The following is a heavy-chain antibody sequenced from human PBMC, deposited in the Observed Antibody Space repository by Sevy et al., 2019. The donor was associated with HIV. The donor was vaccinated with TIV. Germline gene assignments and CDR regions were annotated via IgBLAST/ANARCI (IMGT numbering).Heavy chain of an antibody. CDR1: AGSISAYY. CDR2: IHDSGNS. CDR3: ARAPPVRSGYDSLNWFDP. J-gene: IGHJ5*02. Sequence: SETLSLTCSVSAGSISAYYWSWIRQPPGKGLEWIAYIHDSGNSNYNPSIKSRVTISMDTSKNQFSLKVTSVTEADTALYYCARAPPVRSGYDSLNWFDPWGHGILVTVSS. D-gene: IGHD5-12*01. V-gene: IGHV4-59*01.